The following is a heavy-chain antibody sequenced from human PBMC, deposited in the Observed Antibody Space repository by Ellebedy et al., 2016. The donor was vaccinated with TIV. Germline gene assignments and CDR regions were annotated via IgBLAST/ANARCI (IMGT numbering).Heavy chain of an antibody. CDR2: INPSGGST. CDR3: ARDWGYDNLPYYYGMDV. CDR1: GYTFTSYY. Sequence: ASVKVSCXASGYTFTSYYMHWVRQAPGQGLEWMGIINPSGGSTSYAQKFQGRVTITADKSTSTAYMELSSLRSEDTAVYYCARDWGYDNLPYYYGMDVWGQGTTVTVSS. V-gene: IGHV1-46*01. D-gene: IGHD5-12*01. J-gene: IGHJ6*02.